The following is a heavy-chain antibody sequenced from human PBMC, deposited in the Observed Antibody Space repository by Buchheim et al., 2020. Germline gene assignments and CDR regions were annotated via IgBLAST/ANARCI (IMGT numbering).Heavy chain of an antibody. CDR2: ISYDGLDT. Sequence: QVQLVESGGGVVQPGRSLRLSCAASGFTFRNYGLHWVRQAPGKGLEWVAFISYDGLDTYYTDSVKGRFTISRDNSKNTLYVPMNGLRAEDTAVYYCATFAGDYEDYWGQGTL. J-gene: IGHJ4*02. CDR1: GFTFRNYG. V-gene: IGHV3-30*14. CDR3: ATFAGDYEDY. D-gene: IGHD4-17*01.